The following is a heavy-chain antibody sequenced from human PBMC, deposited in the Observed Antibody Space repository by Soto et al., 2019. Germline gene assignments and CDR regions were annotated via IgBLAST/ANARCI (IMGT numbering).Heavy chain of an antibody. CDR2: IIPILGIA. Sequence: QVQLVQSGAEVKKPGSSVKVSCKASGGTFSSYTISWVRQAPGQGLEWMGRIIPILGIANYAQKFQGRVTITADKFTSTAYMELSSLRSEDTAVYYCARGRQDYDILTGYSDNWFDPWGQGTLVTVSS. V-gene: IGHV1-69*02. J-gene: IGHJ5*02. CDR1: GGTFSSYT. D-gene: IGHD3-9*01. CDR3: ARGRQDYDILTGYSDNWFDP.